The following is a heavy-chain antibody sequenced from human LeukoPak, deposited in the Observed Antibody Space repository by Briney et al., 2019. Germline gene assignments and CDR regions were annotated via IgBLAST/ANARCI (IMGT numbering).Heavy chain of an antibody. J-gene: IGHJ4*02. CDR1: GYTFTSYY. CDR2: INPSGGST. CDR3: ARALDCSGGSCYAGFDY. V-gene: IGHV1-46*01. D-gene: IGHD2-15*01. Sequence: ASVKVSCKASGYTFTSYYMHWVRQAPGQGLEWMGIINPSGGSTSYAQKFQGRVTMTRDMSTSTVYIELSSLRSEDTAVYYCARALDCSGGSCYAGFDYWGQGTLVTVSS.